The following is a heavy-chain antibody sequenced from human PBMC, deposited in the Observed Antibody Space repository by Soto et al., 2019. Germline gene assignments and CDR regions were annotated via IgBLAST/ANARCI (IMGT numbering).Heavy chain of an antibody. D-gene: IGHD3-10*01. CDR3: ARLLSFGELTLDS. Sequence: QVQLVQSGAEVKKPGASVKVSCKASGYSFTTYAIHWVRQAPGQRFEWIGWINAGNGNTKYSQKFQGRVTTTRDTSATKTYMKLSSLRSEDTAVYYCARLLSFGELTLDSWGQGSLVTVSS. J-gene: IGHJ4*02. V-gene: IGHV1-3*01. CDR1: GYSFTTYA. CDR2: INAGNGNT.